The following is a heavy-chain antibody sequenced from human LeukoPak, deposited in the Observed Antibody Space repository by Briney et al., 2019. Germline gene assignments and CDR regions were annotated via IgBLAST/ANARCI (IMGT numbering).Heavy chain of an antibody. D-gene: IGHD3-10*01. Sequence: GGSLRLSCAASGFTFGSSGMHWVRQAPGKGLEWVAGVWFDGTNKYYGDSVKGRFTISRDNSKNTLNLQMDSLRVEDTAVYYCARDYHGSGSPWNYGLDVWGQGTTVTVSS. J-gene: IGHJ6*02. CDR3: ARDYHGSGSPWNYGLDV. CDR1: GFTFGSSG. CDR2: VWFDGTNK. V-gene: IGHV3-33*01.